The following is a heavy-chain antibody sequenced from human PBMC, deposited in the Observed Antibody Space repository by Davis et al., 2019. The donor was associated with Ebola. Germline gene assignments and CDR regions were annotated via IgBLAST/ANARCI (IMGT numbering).Heavy chain of an antibody. CDR2: IRGSGDGT. D-gene: IGHD3-22*01. Sequence: GESLKISCVASGFNFSNYAMTWVRQASGKGLEYVSAIRGSGDGTYYADSAKGRFTISRDNAKNSLYLQMNSLRAEDTAVYYCARAENYYDSSGYIVYFDYWGQGTLVTVSS. CDR3: ARAENYYDSSGYIVYFDY. J-gene: IGHJ4*02. CDR1: GFNFSNYA. V-gene: IGHV3-23*01.